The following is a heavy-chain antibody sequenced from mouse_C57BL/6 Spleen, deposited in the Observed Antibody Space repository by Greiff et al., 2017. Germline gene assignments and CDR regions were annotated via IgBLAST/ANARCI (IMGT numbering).Heavy chain of an antibody. CDR2: INPNYGTT. Sequence: VQLQQSGPELVKPGASVKISCKASGYSFTDYNMNWVKQSTGKSLEWIGVINPNYGTTSYTQKFKGKATLTVDQSSSTAYLQLSSLTSEDSAVYYCASSDDYDAGWFAYWGQGTLVTVSA. D-gene: IGHD2-4*01. CDR1: GYSFTDYN. CDR3: ASSDDYDAGWFAY. J-gene: IGHJ3*01. V-gene: IGHV1-39*01.